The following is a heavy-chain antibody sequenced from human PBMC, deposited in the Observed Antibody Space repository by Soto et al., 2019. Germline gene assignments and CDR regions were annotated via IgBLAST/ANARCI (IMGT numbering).Heavy chain of an antibody. CDR2: ISSSSSTI. J-gene: IGHJ5*02. V-gene: IGHV3-48*02. Sequence: EVQLVESGGGLVQPGGSLRLSCAASGFTFSSYSMNWVRQAPGKGLEWVSYISSSSSTIYYADSVKGRFTISRDNAKNSLYLQMHSLRDEDTAVYYCAREGPHDFNWFDPWGQGTLVTVSS. CDR1: GFTFSSYS. CDR3: AREGPHDFNWFDP. D-gene: IGHD2-21*02.